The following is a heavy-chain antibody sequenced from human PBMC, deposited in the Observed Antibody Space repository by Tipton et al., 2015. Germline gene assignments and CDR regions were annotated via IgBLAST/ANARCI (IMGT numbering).Heavy chain of an antibody. D-gene: IGHD5-18*01. CDR1: GGSVSSGSFY. CDR3: ARGVKRDSYGKGGWFDP. Sequence: TLSLTCTVSGGSVSSGSFYWSWVRQPSGKGLEWIGHIYDSGSTNYNPSLKSRVTISVDTSKNQFSLKLSSVTAADTAVYYCARGVKRDSYGKGGWFDPWGQGNLVTVSS. V-gene: IGHV4-61*01. CDR2: IYDSGST. J-gene: IGHJ5*02.